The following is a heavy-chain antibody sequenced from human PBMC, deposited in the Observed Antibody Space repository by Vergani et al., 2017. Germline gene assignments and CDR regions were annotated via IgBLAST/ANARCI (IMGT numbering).Heavy chain of an antibody. V-gene: IGHV3-21*01. Sequence: VQLVESGGGLVKPGGSLRLSCAASGFTFSSYSMNWVRQAPGKGLEWVSSISSSSSYIYYADSVKGRFTISRDNAKNSLYLKMNSLRAEDTAVYYCARGIVGAVDAFDIWGQGTMVTVSS. CDR3: ARGIVGAVDAFDI. J-gene: IGHJ3*02. D-gene: IGHD1-26*01. CDR2: ISSSSSYI. CDR1: GFTFSSYS.